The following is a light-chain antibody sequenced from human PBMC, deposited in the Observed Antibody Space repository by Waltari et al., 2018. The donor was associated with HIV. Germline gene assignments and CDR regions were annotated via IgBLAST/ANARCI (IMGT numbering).Light chain of an antibody. V-gene: IGLV2-23*02. CDR3: CSYAGSSTFYV. J-gene: IGLJ1*01. Sequence: QSALTQPASVSGSPGQSITISCTGHSRDVGSYNLVSWYQQHPGKAPKLMIYEVSKRPSGVSNRFSGSKSGNTASLTISGLQAEDEADYYCCSYAGSSTFYVFGTGTKVTVL. CDR1: SRDVGSYNL. CDR2: EVS.